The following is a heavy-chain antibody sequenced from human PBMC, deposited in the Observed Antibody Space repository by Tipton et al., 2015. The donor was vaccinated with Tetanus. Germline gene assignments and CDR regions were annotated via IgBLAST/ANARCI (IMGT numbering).Heavy chain of an antibody. CDR3: AKAPSLGDAFDI. CDR1: GFTLSSYA. J-gene: IGHJ3*02. Sequence: SLRLSCAASGFTLSSYAMTWVRQAPGKGLEWVSTISGSGGSTYYADSVKGRFTISRDNSKNTLYLQMNSLRAEDTAVYYCAKAPSLGDAFDIWGQGTMVTVSS. V-gene: IGHV3-23*01. CDR2: ISGSGGST. D-gene: IGHD3-16*02.